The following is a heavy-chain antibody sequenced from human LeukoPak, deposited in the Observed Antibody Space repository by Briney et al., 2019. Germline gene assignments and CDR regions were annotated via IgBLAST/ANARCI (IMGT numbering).Heavy chain of an antibody. D-gene: IGHD7-27*01. Sequence: SETLSLTCAVYGGSFSGYYWSRIRQPPGKGLEWIGYIYYSGSTNYNPSLKSRVTISVDTSINQFSLRLSSVTAADTAVYYCARSGVPQRWGQGTLVTVSS. CDR1: GGSFSGYY. J-gene: IGHJ4*02. V-gene: IGHV4-59*01. CDR2: IYYSGST. CDR3: ARSGVPQR.